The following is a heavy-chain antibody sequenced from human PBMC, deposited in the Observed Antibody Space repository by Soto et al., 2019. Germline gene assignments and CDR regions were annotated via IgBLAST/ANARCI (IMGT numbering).Heavy chain of an antibody. D-gene: IGHD3-3*01. Sequence: ASVKVSCKASGCTFTSYGISRVRQAPGQGLEWMGWISAYNGNTNYAQKLQGRVTMTTDTSTSTAYMELRSLRSDDTAVYYCALDRIYDFWCGYLTVDYLGPGTLVPVSS. CDR1: GCTFTSYG. V-gene: IGHV1-18*01. CDR3: ALDRIYDFWCGYLTVDY. J-gene: IGHJ4*02. CDR2: ISAYNGNT.